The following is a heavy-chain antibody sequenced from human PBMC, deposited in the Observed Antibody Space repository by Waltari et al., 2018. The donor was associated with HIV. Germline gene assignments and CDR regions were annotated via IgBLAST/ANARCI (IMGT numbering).Heavy chain of an antibody. V-gene: IGHV3-30*18. J-gene: IGHJ4*02. CDR2: ISYDGSKK. CDR1: GFTFSSYG. CDR3: AKEISGSWAFDY. Sequence: QVQLVESGGGVVQPGRSLRLSWAASGFTFSSYGMHWVRQAPGKGVEWVAGISYDGSKKYYADSVKGRFTISRDNSKSTLYLQMNSLRAEDTAVYYCAKEISGSWAFDYWGQGTLVTVSS. D-gene: IGHD1-26*01.